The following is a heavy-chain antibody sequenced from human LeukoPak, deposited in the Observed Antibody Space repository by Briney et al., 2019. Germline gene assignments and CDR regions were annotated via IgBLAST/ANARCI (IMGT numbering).Heavy chain of an antibody. J-gene: IGHJ4*02. CDR3: AREDYGYGTVFDY. CDR2: ISYDGSNK. CDR1: GFTFSSYA. Sequence: PGRSLRLSCAASGFTFSSYARHWVRQAPGKGLKWVAVISYDGSNKYNAASVKGRFTISRDNSKNTLYLQMNSLRAEDTAVYYCAREDYGYGTVFDYWGQGTLVTGSS. D-gene: IGHD5-18*01. V-gene: IGHV3-30-3*01.